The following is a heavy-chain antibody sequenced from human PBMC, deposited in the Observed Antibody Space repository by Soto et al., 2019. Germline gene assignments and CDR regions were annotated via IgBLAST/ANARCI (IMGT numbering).Heavy chain of an antibody. CDR3: ARDDSSSWYQLGYYYYGMDV. CDR2: ISSSSSYI. D-gene: IGHD6-13*01. J-gene: IGHJ6*02. V-gene: IGHV3-21*01. CDR1: GFTFSSYS. Sequence: GGSLRLSCAASGFTFSSYSMNWVLQAPGKGLEWVSSISSSSSYIYYADSVKGRFTISRDNAKNSLYLRMNSLRAEDTAVYYCARDDSSSWYQLGYYYYGMDVWGQGTTVTVSS.